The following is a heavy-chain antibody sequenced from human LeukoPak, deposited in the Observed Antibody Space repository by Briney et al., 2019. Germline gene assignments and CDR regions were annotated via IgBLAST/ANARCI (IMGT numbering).Heavy chain of an antibody. J-gene: IGHJ4*02. D-gene: IGHD4-23*01. CDR1: GFSLTTSRVG. Sequence: SGPTLVKPTQTLTLTCTFSGFSLTTSRVGVGWIRQPPGKALEWLALIYWDDDKRYSPSLKSRVTITKDTTKNQVVLTMTNMDPLDTATYYCAHMTTVVTSFDYWGQGTLVTVSS. V-gene: IGHV2-5*02. CDR2: IYWDDDK. CDR3: AHMTTVVTSFDY.